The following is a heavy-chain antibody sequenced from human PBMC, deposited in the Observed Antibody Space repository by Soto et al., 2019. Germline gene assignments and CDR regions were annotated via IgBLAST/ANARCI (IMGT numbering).Heavy chain of an antibody. CDR2: TYPGDSDT. CDR1: GYSFSTYW. V-gene: IGHV5-51*01. Sequence: LKISCKASGYSFSTYWIAWVRQRPGKGPDWMGITYPGDSDTRYSPSFQGQVTISVDNSVDTAYLEWTTLRASDSAMYYCARHSLATQPGDYWGQGTRVTVSS. CDR3: ARHSLATQPGDY. J-gene: IGHJ4*02. D-gene: IGHD5-12*01.